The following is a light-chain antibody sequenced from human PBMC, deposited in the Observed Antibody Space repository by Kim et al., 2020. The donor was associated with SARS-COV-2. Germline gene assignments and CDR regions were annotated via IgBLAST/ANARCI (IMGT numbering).Light chain of an antibody. J-gene: IGLJ3*02. Sequence: GQGVTISCSGSSSNIGNNFVSWYQQLPGTAPKLLIYDNDKRPSEIPDRFSGSKSGTSATLYITGLQTGDEADYHCGTWDTNLTAGVFGGGTKLTVL. CDR2: DND. V-gene: IGLV1-51*01. CDR3: GTWDTNLTAGV. CDR1: SSNIGNNF.